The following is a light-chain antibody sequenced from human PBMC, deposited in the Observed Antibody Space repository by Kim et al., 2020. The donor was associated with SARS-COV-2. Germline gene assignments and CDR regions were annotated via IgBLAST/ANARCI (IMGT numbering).Light chain of an antibody. CDR1: QDIRND. V-gene: IGKV1-17*01. J-gene: IGKJ5*01. Sequence: ASVGDRVTITCRASQDIRNDLGWYQQNPGRAPRRLIYGASSLQSGVPSRFSGSGSGTEFTLTISSVQPEDFATYFCLQHSTYPITFGQGTRLEIK. CDR2: GAS. CDR3: LQHSTYPIT.